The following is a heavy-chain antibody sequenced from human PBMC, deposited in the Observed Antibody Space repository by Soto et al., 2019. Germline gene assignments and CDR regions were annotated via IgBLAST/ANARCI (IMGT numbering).Heavy chain of an antibody. V-gene: IGHV4-30-4*01. Sequence: SLTCTVSGGSISSGDYYWSWIRQPPGKGLEWIGYIYYSGSTYYNPSLKSRVTISVDTSKNQFSLKLSSVTAADTAVYYCARDLGAAAGNYYFDYWGQGTLVTVSS. CDR2: IYYSGST. D-gene: IGHD6-13*01. J-gene: IGHJ4*02. CDR3: ARDLGAAAGNYYFDY. CDR1: GGSISSGDYY.